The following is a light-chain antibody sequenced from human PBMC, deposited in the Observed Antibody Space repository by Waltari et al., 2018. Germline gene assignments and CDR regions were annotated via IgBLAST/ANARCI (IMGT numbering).Light chain of an antibody. CDR3: SSYTSSSTVV. V-gene: IGLV2-14*01. Sequence: QSALTQPASVSGSPGQSITISCTGTSSDVGGYNYVSWYQQHPGKAPKLMIYAVSQRPSGVSNRFAGSKSGNTASLTISGLQAEDEADYYCSSYTSSSTVVFGGGTKLTVL. CDR1: SSDVGGYNY. J-gene: IGLJ2*01. CDR2: AVS.